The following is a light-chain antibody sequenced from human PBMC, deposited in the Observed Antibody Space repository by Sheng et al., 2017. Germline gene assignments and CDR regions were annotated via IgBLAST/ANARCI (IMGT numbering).Light chain of an antibody. CDR1: QSVNNNY. J-gene: IGKJ4*01. Sequence: EIVLTQSPATLSVSPGESVTLSCRASQSVNNNYLAWYQQKVGQAPRLLIYAASSRATGIPDRFSGSGSGTEFTFTISSLQPEDIATYFCQQYDNLPLTFGDGTKVEIK. CDR2: AAS. V-gene: IGKV3-20*01. CDR3: QQYDNLPLT.